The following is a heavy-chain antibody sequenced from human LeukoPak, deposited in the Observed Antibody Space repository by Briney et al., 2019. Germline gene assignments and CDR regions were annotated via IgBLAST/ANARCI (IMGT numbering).Heavy chain of an antibody. CDR1: GGTFSSYA. CDR2: IIPIFGTA. J-gene: IGHJ3*02. Sequence: SVKVSCKASGGTFSSYAISWVRQAPGQGLEWMGGIIPIFGTANYAQKFQDRVTITTDESTSTAYMELSSLRPEDTAVYYCARERGYSYGSRYAFDIWGQGTMVTVSS. CDR3: ARERGYSYGSRYAFDI. V-gene: IGHV1-69*05. D-gene: IGHD5-18*01.